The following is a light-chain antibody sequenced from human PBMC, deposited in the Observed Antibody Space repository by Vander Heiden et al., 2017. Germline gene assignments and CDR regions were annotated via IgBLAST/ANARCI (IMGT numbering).Light chain of an antibody. CDR1: QTVGGN. Sequence: ETLTTQSPATLSVSPGESVTLSCGTSQTVGGNLAWYQQKPGQAPRLLIYGASTRATGVPARFSGSGSGTEFSLTVNSLQSEDVAVYYCQQDARWPYTFGQGTKLEI. V-gene: IGKV3-15*01. CDR3: QQDARWPYT. J-gene: IGKJ2*01. CDR2: GAS.